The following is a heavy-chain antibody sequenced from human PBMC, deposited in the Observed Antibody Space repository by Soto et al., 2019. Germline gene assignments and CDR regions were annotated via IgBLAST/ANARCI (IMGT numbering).Heavy chain of an antibody. Sequence: QVQLQESGPGLVKPSQTLSLTCTVSGGSISSGGYYWSWIRQHPGKGLEWIGYIYYSGSTYYNPYRKSRVTLSVDTSKKQFSLKLSSVTAADTAVYYWARDHPDTAMVHYYGMDVWGQGTTVTVSS. J-gene: IGHJ6*02. CDR1: GGSISSGGYY. CDR2: IYYSGST. CDR3: ARDHPDTAMVHYYGMDV. D-gene: IGHD5-18*01. V-gene: IGHV4-31*03.